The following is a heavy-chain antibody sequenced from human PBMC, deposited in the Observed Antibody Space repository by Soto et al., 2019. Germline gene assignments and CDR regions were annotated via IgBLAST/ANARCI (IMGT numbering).Heavy chain of an antibody. CDR1: GFTFSSYS. D-gene: IGHD4-17*01. J-gene: IGHJ3*02. CDR2: ISSSSSYI. Sequence: PGGPLRLSCAASGFTFSSYSMNWVRQAPGKGLEWVSSISSSSSYIYYADSVKGRFTISRDNAKNSLYLQMNSLRAEDTAVYYCASGGDYGDAFDIWGQGTMVTVSS. V-gene: IGHV3-21*01. CDR3: ASGGDYGDAFDI.